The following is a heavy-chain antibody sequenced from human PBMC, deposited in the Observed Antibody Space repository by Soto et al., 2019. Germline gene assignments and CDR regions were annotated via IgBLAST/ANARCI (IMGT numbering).Heavy chain of an antibody. J-gene: IGHJ4*02. CDR3: AKSHTGTTLVYFDY. CDR1: GFTFSSYA. V-gene: IGHV3-23*01. D-gene: IGHD1-7*01. CDR2: NSGSGGST. Sequence: GGSLRLSCAASGFTFSSYAMSWVRQAPGKGLEWVSANSGSGGSTYYADSVKGRFTISRDNSKNTLYLQMNSLRAEDTAVYYCAKSHTGTTLVYFDYWGQGTLVTVSS.